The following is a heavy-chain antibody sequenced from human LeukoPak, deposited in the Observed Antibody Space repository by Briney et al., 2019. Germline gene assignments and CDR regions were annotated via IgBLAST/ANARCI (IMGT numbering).Heavy chain of an antibody. CDR2: IDSTSTYI. J-gene: IGHJ5*02. CDR3: ANSSWSHFDP. V-gene: IGHV3-23*05. Sequence: GGSLRLSCAASGFTFSRYWMSWVRQAPGKGLEWVSAIDSTSTYIFYIDSVKGRFTIFRDNSKNTLYLQMTSLRAEDTAVYYCANSSWSHFDPWGQGTLVTVSS. CDR1: GFTFSRYW. D-gene: IGHD3-3*01.